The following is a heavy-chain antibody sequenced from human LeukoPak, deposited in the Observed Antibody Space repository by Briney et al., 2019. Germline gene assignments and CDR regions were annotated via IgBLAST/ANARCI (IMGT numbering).Heavy chain of an antibody. J-gene: IGHJ3*02. D-gene: IGHD2-2*01. CDR2: IIPFFCAA. CDR1: LCTFSRYA. CDR3: ARPGGCSSTSCHQADDAFDI. Sequence: SSVKVSCKASLCTFSRYAISWVRQAPSQGLEWMGLIIPFFCAANFAQKFQGRVTTTADESTRTVYTEMSSLRSEDTAVSYGARPGGCSSTSCHQADDAFDIWGQGTMVTVSS. V-gene: IGHV1-69*01.